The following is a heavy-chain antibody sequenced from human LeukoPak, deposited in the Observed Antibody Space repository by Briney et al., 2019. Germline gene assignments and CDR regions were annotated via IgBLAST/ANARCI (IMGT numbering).Heavy chain of an antibody. D-gene: IGHD2-15*01. V-gene: IGHV3-30*04. CDR3: ARDSFRIMDV. CDR2: ISYDGSNK. CDR1: GFTFSSYA. J-gene: IGHJ6*02. Sequence: GRSLRLSCAASGFTFSSYAMHWVRQAPGKGLEWVAVISYDGSNKYYADSVKGRFTISRDNSKNTLYLQMNSLRAEDTAVYYCARDSFRIMDVWGQGTTVTVS.